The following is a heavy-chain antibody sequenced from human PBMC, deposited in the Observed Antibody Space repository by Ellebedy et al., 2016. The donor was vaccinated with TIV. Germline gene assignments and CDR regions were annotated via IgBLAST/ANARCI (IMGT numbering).Heavy chain of an antibody. D-gene: IGHD5-18*01. J-gene: IGHJ4*02. CDR2: ASGYNGNT. CDR1: GYTFTSFG. V-gene: IGHV1-18*01. Sequence: ASVKVSXKASGYTFTSFGFSWVRQAPGQGLEWMGRASGYNGNTNYAQKLQGRVTMTTDTSTSTAYMELRSLRSDDTAVYYCARGRGYNYGYPTEGGLFDSWGQGTLVTVSS. CDR3: ARGRGYNYGYPTEGGLFDS.